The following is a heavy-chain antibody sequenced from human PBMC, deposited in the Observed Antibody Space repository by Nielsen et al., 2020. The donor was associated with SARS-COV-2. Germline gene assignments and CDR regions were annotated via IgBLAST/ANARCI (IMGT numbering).Heavy chain of an antibody. CDR1: GGTFSSYA. V-gene: IGHV1-46*01. Sequence: ASVKVSCKASGGTFSSYAISWVRQAPGQGLERMGIINPSGGSTSYAQKFQGRVTMTRDTSTSTVHMELSSLRSEDTALYYCARAAGNYYGSGSYYNGAMDVWGQGTTVTVSS. CDR3: ARAAGNYYGSGSYYNGAMDV. J-gene: IGHJ6*02. D-gene: IGHD3-10*01. CDR2: INPSGGST.